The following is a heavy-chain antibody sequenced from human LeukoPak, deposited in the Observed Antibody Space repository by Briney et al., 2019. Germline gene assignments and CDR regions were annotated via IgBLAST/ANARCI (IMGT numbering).Heavy chain of an antibody. D-gene: IGHD3-3*01. J-gene: IGHJ4*02. CDR3: ARDPYYDFWSGYPAIGY. CDR2: IYYSGST. CDR1: GGSISSSSYY. Sequence: SETLSLTCTVSGGSISSSSYYWGWIRQPPGKGLEWIGSIYYSGSTYYNPSLKSRVTISVDTSKNQFSLKLSSVTAADTAVYYCARDPYYDFWSGYPAIGYWGQGTLVTVSS. V-gene: IGHV4-39*07.